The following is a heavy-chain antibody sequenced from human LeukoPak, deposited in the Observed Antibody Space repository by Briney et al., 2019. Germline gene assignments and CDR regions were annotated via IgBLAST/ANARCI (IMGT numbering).Heavy chain of an antibody. CDR2: INPGNGDT. Sequence: ASVKVSCKASGYTFTNYAMHWVRQAPGQRPEWMGWINPGNGDTKYSQELQDRVTITRDTSATTAYMELSRLTSDDMAVYYCAGVRGGSGDFDSWGQGTLVTVSS. CDR3: AGVRGGSGDFDS. D-gene: IGHD3-10*01. J-gene: IGHJ4*02. CDR1: GYTFTNYA. V-gene: IGHV1-3*03.